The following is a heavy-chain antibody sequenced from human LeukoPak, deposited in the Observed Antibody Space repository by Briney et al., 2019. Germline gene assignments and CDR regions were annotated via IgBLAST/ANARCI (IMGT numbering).Heavy chain of an antibody. V-gene: IGHV3-74*03. CDR1: GFTFTAHW. CDR2: INERGTDS. D-gene: IGHD1-1*01. CDR3: VRDETLWTLDW. Sequence: RGSLRLSCTASGFTFTAHWIHWVRQPPGMVLVWVSRINERGTDSMYAESVKGRFTISRDNAKNTVYLQMNSLRAEDTAVYYCVRDETLWTLDWWGQGALVSVSS. J-gene: IGHJ4*02.